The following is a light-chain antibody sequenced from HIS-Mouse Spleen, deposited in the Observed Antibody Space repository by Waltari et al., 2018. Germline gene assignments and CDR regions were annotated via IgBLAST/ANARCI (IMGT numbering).Light chain of an antibody. Sequence: SYVLTQPPSVSVAPGKTARITCGGNNIGSKSVHWYQQKPGQAPVLVVYDASDRPSGIPERFSGSNSGNTATLTISRVEAGDEADYYCQVWDSSSDHPVFGGGTKLTVL. V-gene: IGLV3-21*03. J-gene: IGLJ2*01. CDR3: QVWDSSSDHPV. CDR1: NIGSKS. CDR2: DAS.